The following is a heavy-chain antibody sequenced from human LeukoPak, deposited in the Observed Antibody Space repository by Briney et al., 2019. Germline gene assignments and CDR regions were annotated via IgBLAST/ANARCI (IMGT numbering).Heavy chain of an antibody. V-gene: IGHV4-39*01. Sequence: SSETLSLTCTVSGVSISSSSYYWGWIRQPPGKGLEWIVSIYYSGSTYYNPSLKSRVTISVDTSKNQFSLKLSSVPAADTAVYYCARSKYDYVWGSYRYSDPFDYWGQGTLVTVSS. CDR3: ARSKYDYVWGSYRYSDPFDY. CDR2: IYYSGST. D-gene: IGHD3-16*02. CDR1: GVSISSSSYY. J-gene: IGHJ4*02.